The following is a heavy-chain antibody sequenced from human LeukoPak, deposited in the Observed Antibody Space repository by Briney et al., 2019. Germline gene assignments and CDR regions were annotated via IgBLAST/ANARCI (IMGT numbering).Heavy chain of an antibody. J-gene: IGHJ2*01. D-gene: IGHD3-10*01. CDR3: ARGLGGDQGYFDL. Sequence: PGRSLRLSCAASGFIFDDYAMHWVRQAPGKGLEWVSTINWNSGTLAYADSVRGRFTISRDNAKNSLYLQMNSLRTEDTALYYCARGLGGDQGYFDLWGRGTLATVSS. CDR2: INWNSGTL. V-gene: IGHV3-9*01. CDR1: GFIFDDYA.